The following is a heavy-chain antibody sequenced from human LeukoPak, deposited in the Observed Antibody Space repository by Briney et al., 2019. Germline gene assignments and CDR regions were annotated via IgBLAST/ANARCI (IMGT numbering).Heavy chain of an antibody. V-gene: IGHV3-7*01. CDR1: GFTFSSYW. CDR2: IKQDGSEK. J-gene: IGHJ6*03. Sequence: PGGSLRLSCAASGFTFSSYWMSWVRQAPGKGLEWVANIKQDGSEKYYVDSVKSRFTISRDNAKNSLYLQMNSLRAEDTAVYYCARVGLNPSDYYYYYMDVWGKGTTVTVSS. CDR3: ARVGLNPSDYYYYYMDV. D-gene: IGHD3-22*01.